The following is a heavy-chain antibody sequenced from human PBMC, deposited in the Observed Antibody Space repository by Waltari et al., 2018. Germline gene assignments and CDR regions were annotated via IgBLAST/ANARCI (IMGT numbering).Heavy chain of an antibody. V-gene: IGHV4-39*01. J-gene: IGHJ4*02. CDR2: IYYSGSS. CDR1: GGSISSSSFY. CDR3: ARHVAGSYGGPLKTFDY. D-gene: IGHD1-26*01. Sequence: QLQLQESGPGLVKPSETLSLTCTVSGGSISSSSFYWGWIRQPPGQGLEWIGSIYYSGSSYENPSLKSRVTISVDRSKNQFALKLSSVTAADTAVYYCARHVAGSYGGPLKTFDYWGQGTLVTVSS.